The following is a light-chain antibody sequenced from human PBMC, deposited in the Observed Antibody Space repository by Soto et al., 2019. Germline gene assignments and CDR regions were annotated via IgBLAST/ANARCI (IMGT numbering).Light chain of an antibody. CDR1: QSVSSRY. CDR3: QQDGSSPPWT. Sequence: EIVLTQSPGTLSLSPGERATLSCRASQSVSSRYLAWYQQKPGQAPRLLIYGASSRATGIPDRFRGSGSGTDFTLPLRRLGAEGFSVFYLQQDGSSPPWTFGQGTKVEIK. CDR2: GAS. V-gene: IGKV3-20*01. J-gene: IGKJ1*01.